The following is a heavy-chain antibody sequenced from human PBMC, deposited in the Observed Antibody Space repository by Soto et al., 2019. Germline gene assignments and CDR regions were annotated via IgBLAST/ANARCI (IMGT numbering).Heavy chain of an antibody. D-gene: IGHD2-21*01. CDR2: IFHSGST. Sequence: SETLSLTCSVGRAFINRGWLYYSWIRQPPGKGLEWLGYIFHSGSTLYTPSLRGRLTLSADTSRNQLSLHLTSVTAADTAVYYCVRGGIAGHWFDPWGQGILVTVS. CDR3: VRGGIAGHWFDP. J-gene: IGHJ5*02. CDR1: RAFINRGWLY. V-gene: IGHV4-31*03.